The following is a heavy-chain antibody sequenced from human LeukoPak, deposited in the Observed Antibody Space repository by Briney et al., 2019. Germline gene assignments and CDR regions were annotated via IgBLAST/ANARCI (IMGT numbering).Heavy chain of an antibody. CDR1: GGSISSYY. Sequence: SETLSLTCTVSGGSISSYYWSWIRQPAGKGLEWIGRIYTSGSTNYNPSLKSRVTMSVDTSKNQFSLRLSSVTAADTAVYYCARMASSTSCHDYWGQGTLVTVSS. D-gene: IGHD2-2*01. CDR2: IYTSGST. J-gene: IGHJ4*02. V-gene: IGHV4-4*07. CDR3: ARMASSTSCHDY.